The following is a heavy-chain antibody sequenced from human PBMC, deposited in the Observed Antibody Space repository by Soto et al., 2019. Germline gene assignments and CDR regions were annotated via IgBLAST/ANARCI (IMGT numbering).Heavy chain of an antibody. CDR3: ASRNKGLMVDAIPSYYYSVMDV. Sequence: QVQLVQSGAEVKKPGSSVKVSCKASGGTFSSYAISWVRQAPGQGLEWMGGIIPIFGTANYAQKFQGRVTITADESTSTVYMELRSLRSEDTAVYYCASRNKGLMVDAIPSYYYSVMDVWGQGTTVTVSS. D-gene: IGHD2-8*01. CDR2: IIPIFGTA. CDR1: GGTFSSYA. V-gene: IGHV1-69*01. J-gene: IGHJ6*02.